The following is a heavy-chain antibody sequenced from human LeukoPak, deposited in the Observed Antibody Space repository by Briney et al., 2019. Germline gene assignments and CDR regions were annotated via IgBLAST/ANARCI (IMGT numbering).Heavy chain of an antibody. CDR1: GGSISSYY. V-gene: IGHV4-4*07. CDR3: ARDLGYCSSTSCYDEVFDY. Sequence: SETLSLTCTVSGGSISSYYWSWIRQPAGKGLEWIGRIYTSGSTNYNPSLKSRVTMSVDTSKNQFSLKLSSVTAADTAVYYCARDLGYCSSTSCYDEVFDYWGQGTLVTVSS. CDR2: IYTSGST. D-gene: IGHD2-2*01. J-gene: IGHJ4*02.